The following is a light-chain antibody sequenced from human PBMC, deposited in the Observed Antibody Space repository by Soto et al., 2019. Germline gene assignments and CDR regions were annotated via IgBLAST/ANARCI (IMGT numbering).Light chain of an antibody. CDR2: GAS. V-gene: IGKV3-20*01. CDR1: QSVSSSY. J-gene: IGKJ4*01. CDR3: QQYGSSPPSLT. Sequence: EIVLTQSPGTLSLSPGERATLSCRASQSVSSSYLAWYRHKPGQAPRLLIYGASSRATGIPDRFSGSASGTDFTLTISRLEPEDFAVYYCQQYGSSPPSLTFGGGTKVEIK.